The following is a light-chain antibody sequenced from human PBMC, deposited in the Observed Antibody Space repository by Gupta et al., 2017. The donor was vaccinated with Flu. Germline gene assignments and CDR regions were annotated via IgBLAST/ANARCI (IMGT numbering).Light chain of an antibody. V-gene: IGKV1-9*01. Sequence: PSFLSASVGDRVTITCRASEDIRSSLAWYHQTPGKAPKRLIYAASTLRSGVPSRFSGSGSGTEFTLTISSLQPEDFATYYCQQVDSYPLTFGGGTEVEIK. J-gene: IGKJ4*01. CDR1: EDIRSS. CDR2: AAS. CDR3: QQVDSYPLT.